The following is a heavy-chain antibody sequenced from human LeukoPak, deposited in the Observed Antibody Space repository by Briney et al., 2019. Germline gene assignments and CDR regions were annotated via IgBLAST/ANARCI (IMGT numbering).Heavy chain of an antibody. CDR2: IYYTGST. CDR3: ARSCRILDIVATIRARLGGNGFDI. Sequence: SETLSLTCAVSGDSISSDYWGWVRQPPGKGLEWIGYIYYTGSTNYNPSLKSRVTISVDTSKNQFSLKLSSVTAADTAVYYCARSCRILDIVATIRARLGGNGFDIWGQGTMVTVSS. V-gene: IGHV4-59*01. J-gene: IGHJ3*02. CDR1: GDSISSDY. D-gene: IGHD5-12*01.